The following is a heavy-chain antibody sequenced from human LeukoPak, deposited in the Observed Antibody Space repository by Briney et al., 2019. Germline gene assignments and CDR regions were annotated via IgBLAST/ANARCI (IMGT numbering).Heavy chain of an antibody. CDR2: LNPNSGGT. CDR1: GYSFTVYY. V-gene: IGHV1-2*02. Sequence: ASVTVSFKASGYSFTVYYMHWVRQAPGQGMEWMGWLNPNSGGTNYSLNFQGRVTMTRDTSIGTAYMELSRLRSDDTAVYYCARHYFYGMDVWGQGTTVTVSS. J-gene: IGHJ6*02. CDR3: ARHYFYGMDV.